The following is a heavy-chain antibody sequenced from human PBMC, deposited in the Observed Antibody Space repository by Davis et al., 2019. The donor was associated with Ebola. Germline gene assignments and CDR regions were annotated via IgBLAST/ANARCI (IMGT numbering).Heavy chain of an antibody. CDR3: AREYGYGMDV. D-gene: IGHD4-17*01. Sequence: ASVKVSSKASGYTFTSYGISWVRQAPGQGLEWMGWINPNSGGTNYAQKFQGWVTMTRDTSTSTVYMELSSLRSEDTAVYYCAREYGYGMDVWGQGTTVTVSS. CDR1: GYTFTSYG. V-gene: IGHV1-2*04. J-gene: IGHJ6*02. CDR2: INPNSGGT.